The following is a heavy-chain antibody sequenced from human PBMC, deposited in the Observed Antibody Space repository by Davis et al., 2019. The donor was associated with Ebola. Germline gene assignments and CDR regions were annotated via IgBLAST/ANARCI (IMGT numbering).Heavy chain of an antibody. V-gene: IGHV1-3*01. CDR1: GYTFTGYV. CDR3: AGDMWGWPGLNFDT. CDR2: INPGNGQT. Sequence: ASVTVSCTASGYTFTGYVINWVRQATGKGREWMGWINPGNGQTRSSPTFRDRITLTMDTSAATVYMDLISLRSEDTALYYCAGDMWGWPGLNFDTWGQGTLVTVSS. J-gene: IGHJ4*02. D-gene: IGHD6-19*01.